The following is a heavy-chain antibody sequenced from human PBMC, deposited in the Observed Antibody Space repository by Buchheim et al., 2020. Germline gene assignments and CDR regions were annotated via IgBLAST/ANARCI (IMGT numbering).Heavy chain of an antibody. J-gene: IGHJ4*02. Sequence: QVQLVESGGGVVQPGRSLRLSCAASGFTFSSYGMHWVRQAPGKGLEWVAVISYDGSNKYYADSVKGRFTISRDNSKTTPYLQMNSLRAEDTAVYYCAKGYDYGDYWGQGTL. D-gene: IGHD2-15*01. V-gene: IGHV3-30*18. CDR3: AKGYDYGDY. CDR2: ISYDGSNK. CDR1: GFTFSSYG.